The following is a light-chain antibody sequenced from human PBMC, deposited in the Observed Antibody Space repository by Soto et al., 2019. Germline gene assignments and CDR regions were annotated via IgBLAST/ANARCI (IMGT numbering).Light chain of an antibody. CDR2: KAS. CDR1: QSISSW. V-gene: IGKV1-5*03. J-gene: IGKJ1*01. Sequence: DIQMTQSPSTLSASVGDRATITCRASQSISSWLAWYQQKPGKAPKILIYKASSLESGVPSRFRGSGSGTEFTLTISRLQPDDFPTYYCQQYNSYSWTFGQGTKVDIK. CDR3: QQYNSYSWT.